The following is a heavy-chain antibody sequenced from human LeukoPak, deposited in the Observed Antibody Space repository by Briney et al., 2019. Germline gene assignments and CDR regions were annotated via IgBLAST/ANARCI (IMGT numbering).Heavy chain of an antibody. CDR3: AKTTPYSSSPYYFDY. CDR2: ISGNGDST. D-gene: IGHD6-13*01. Sequence: GGSLRLSCAASGFTFSSYAMTWVRQAPGKGLEWVSAISGNGDSTYYADSAKGRFTISGDNSKNTLFLQMNSLRAEDTALYYCAKTTPYSSSPYYFDYWGQGTLVTVSS. CDR1: GFTFSSYA. J-gene: IGHJ4*02. V-gene: IGHV3-23*01.